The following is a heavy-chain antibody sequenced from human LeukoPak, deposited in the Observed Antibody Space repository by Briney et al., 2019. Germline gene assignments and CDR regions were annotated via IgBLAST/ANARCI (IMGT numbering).Heavy chain of an antibody. CDR2: MYYSGST. CDR1: GGSISSSSYY. Sequence: PSETLSLTCTVSGGSISSSSYYWGWIRQPPGTGLEWIGSMYYSGSTYYNPSLKSRVTISVDTSKNQFSLKLSSVTAADTAVYYCARQELYSYSPKGFDPWGQGTLVTVSS. D-gene: IGHD5-18*01. CDR3: ARQELYSYSPKGFDP. V-gene: IGHV4-39*01. J-gene: IGHJ5*02.